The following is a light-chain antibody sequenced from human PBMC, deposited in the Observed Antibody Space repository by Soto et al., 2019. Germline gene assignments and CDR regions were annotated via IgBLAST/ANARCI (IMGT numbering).Light chain of an antibody. CDR3: VLHMGSGISL. CDR1: SGSVSTKYY. V-gene: IGLV8-61*01. Sequence: QTVVTQEPSFSVSPGGTVTLTCGLSSGSVSTKYYPSWYQQTPGQAPRTLIYSTNTRSSGVPDRFSGSILGNKAALTITGAQADDESDYYCVLHMGSGISLFGGGTQLTVL. J-gene: IGLJ7*01. CDR2: STN.